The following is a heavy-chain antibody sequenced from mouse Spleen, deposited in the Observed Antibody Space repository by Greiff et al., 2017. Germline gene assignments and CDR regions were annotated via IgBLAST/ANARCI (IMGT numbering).Heavy chain of an antibody. Sequence: QVQLQQSGAELVRPGASVKLSCKASGYTFTDYYINWVKQRPGQGLEWIGWIYPGSGNTKYNEKFKGKATLTVDTSSSTAYMQLSSLTSEDSAVYFCARGAARAPFAYWGQGTLVTVSA. CDR3: ARGAARAPFAY. CDR1: GYTFTDYY. D-gene: IGHD3-1*01. CDR2: IYPGSGNT. J-gene: IGHJ3*01. V-gene: IGHV1-84*01.